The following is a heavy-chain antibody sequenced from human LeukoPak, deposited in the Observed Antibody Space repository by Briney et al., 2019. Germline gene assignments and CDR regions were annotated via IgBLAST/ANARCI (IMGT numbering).Heavy chain of an antibody. CDR1: GGTFSSYA. D-gene: IGHD2-2*01. CDR2: IIPIFGTA. J-gene: IGHJ6*02. V-gene: IGHV1-69*13. Sequence: SVKVSCKASGGTFSSYAISWVRQAPGQGLEWMGGIIPIFGTANYAQKFQGRVPITADESTSTAYMELSSLRSEDTAVYYCARHRFPLGDQLQTIYYYYGMDVWGQGTTVTVSS. CDR3: ARHRFPLGDQLQTIYYYYGMDV.